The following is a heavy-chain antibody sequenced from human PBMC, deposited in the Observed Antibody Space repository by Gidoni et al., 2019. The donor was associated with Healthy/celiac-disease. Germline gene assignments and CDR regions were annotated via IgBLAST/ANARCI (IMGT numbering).Heavy chain of an antibody. CDR1: GFTFSSYA. Sequence: EVQLVESGGGLVQPGGSLRLSCSAPGFTFSSYAMHWVRQAPGKGLEYVSAISSNGGSTYYADSVKGRFTISRDNSKNTLYLQMSSLRAEDTAVYYCVKPPSGARGFDPWGQGTLVTVSS. CDR3: VKPPSGARGFDP. D-gene: IGHD2-8*02. J-gene: IGHJ5*02. V-gene: IGHV3-64D*06. CDR2: ISSNGGST.